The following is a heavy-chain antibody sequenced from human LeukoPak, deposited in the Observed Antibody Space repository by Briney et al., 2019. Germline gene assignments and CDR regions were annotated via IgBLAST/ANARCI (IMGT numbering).Heavy chain of an antibody. CDR1: GFTSTTAW. V-gene: IGHV3-48*04. J-gene: IGHJ4*02. D-gene: IGHD4-17*01. CDR2: ISSSSSTI. Sequence: GGSLTLSCAISGFTSTTAWMTWVRQAPGKGLEWVSYISSSSSTIYYADSVKGRFTISRDNAKNSVYLQMNSLRAEDTAVYYCAREGVGYGVTYRGYFDYWGQGTLVTVSS. CDR3: AREGVGYGVTYRGYFDY.